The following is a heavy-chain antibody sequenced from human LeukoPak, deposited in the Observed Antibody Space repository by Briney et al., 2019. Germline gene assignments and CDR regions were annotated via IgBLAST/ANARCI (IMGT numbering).Heavy chain of an antibody. CDR3: AKDHNSRDGYNLYYYYYYMDV. CDR1: GFTFSSCG. Sequence: GGSLRLSCAASGFTFSSCGMHWVRQAPGKGLEWVAVIWYDGSNKYYADSVKGRFTISRDNSKNTLYLQMNSLRAEDTAVYYCAKDHNSRDGYNLYYYYYYMDVWGKGTTVTVSS. D-gene: IGHD5-24*01. V-gene: IGHV3-33*06. J-gene: IGHJ6*03. CDR2: IWYDGSNK.